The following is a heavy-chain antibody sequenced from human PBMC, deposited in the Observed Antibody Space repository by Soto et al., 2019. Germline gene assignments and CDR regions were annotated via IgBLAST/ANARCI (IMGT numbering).Heavy chain of an antibody. CDR2: LYYSGSA. Sequence: SETLSLTCTVSAASSGRISYFWGWIRQPPGKGLELIGRLYYSGSAYYNPSLYSRVTISADTSKNLLSLKLRSVPAADTAVYYCARRDLGGNDGKSFAXWGQGTLVTVSX. D-gene: IGHD5-12*01. CDR1: AASSGRISYF. V-gene: IGHV4-39*01. J-gene: IGHJ4*02. CDR3: ARRDLGGNDGKSFAX.